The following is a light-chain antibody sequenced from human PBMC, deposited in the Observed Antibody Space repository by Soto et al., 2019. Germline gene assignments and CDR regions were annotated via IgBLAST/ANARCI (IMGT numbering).Light chain of an antibody. Sequence: QSALTQPASVSGSPGQSITISCTGTSSDVGAYNYVSWYQQHPGKVPKLMIYDVSNRPSGVSNRFSGSKSGNTASLTISGLQAEEEADYYCSSYTSSSTVVFGGGTKLTVL. CDR3: SSYTSSSTVV. CDR2: DVS. CDR1: SSDVGAYNY. V-gene: IGLV2-14*01. J-gene: IGLJ2*01.